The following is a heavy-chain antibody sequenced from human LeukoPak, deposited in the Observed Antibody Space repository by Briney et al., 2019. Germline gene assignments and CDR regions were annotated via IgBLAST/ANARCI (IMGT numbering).Heavy chain of an antibody. CDR3: ARGSSGRRLPYYFDY. D-gene: IGHD6-6*01. J-gene: IGHJ4*02. CDR1: GFTFSSYS. Sequence: GGSLRLSCAASGFTFSSYSMNWVRQAPGKGLEWVSSISSSSSYIYYADSVKGRFTISRDNAKNSLYLQMNSLRAEDTAVYYCARGSSGRRLPYYFDYWGQGTLVTVSS. V-gene: IGHV3-21*01. CDR2: ISSSSSYI.